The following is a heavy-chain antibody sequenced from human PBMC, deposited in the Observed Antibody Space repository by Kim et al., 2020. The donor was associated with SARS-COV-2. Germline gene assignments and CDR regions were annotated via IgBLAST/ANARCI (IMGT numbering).Heavy chain of an antibody. D-gene: IGHD6-19*01. J-gene: IGHJ5*02. Sequence: SETLSLTCTVSGGSISSSSYYWGWIRQPPGKGLEWIGSIYYSGSTYYNPSLKSRVTISVDTSKNQFSLKLSSVTAADTAVYYCARHIAVAANNWFDPWGQGTLVTVSS. CDR3: ARHIAVAANNWFDP. CDR2: IYYSGST. V-gene: IGHV4-39*01. CDR1: GGSISSSSYY.